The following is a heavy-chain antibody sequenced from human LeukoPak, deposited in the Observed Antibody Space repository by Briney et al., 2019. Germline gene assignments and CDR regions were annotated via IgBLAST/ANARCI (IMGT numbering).Heavy chain of an antibody. D-gene: IGHD6-13*01. J-gene: IGHJ6*02. V-gene: IGHV5-10-1*01. CDR3: ARVPNSSSWYVGLYYYYYGMGV. CDR2: IDPSDSYT. Sequence: GESLRISCKGSGYSFTSYWISWVRQMPGKGLEWMGRIDPSDSYTNYSPSFQGHVTISADKSISTAYLQWSSLKASDTAMYYCARVPNSSSWYVGLYYYYYGMGVWGQGTTVTVSS. CDR1: GYSFTSYW.